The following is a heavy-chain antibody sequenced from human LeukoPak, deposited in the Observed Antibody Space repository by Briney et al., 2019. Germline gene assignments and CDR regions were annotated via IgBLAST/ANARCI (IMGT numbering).Heavy chain of an antibody. CDR3: AAVSLGNYYYYYGMDV. J-gene: IGHJ6*02. CDR2: IVVGSGNT. D-gene: IGHD3-16*02. Sequence: SVKVSCKASGFTFTSSAVQRVRQARGQRLEWIGWIVVGSGNTNYAQKFQERVTITRDMSTSTAYMELSSLRSEETAVYYCAAVSLGNYYYYYGMDVWGQGTTVTVSS. V-gene: IGHV1-58*01. CDR1: GFTFTSSA.